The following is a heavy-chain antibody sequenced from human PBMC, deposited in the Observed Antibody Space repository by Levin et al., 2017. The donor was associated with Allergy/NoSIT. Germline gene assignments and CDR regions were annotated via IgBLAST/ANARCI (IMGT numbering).Heavy chain of an antibody. J-gene: IGHJ6*03. Sequence: SETLSLTCSVSGASISRGFYYWSWIRQPAGEGLEWIGRIYVTGSTTYSPSLKSRVTISLDRSKDQVSLKINSVTAADTAVYYCARELGSFSGYKPYWYMDVWGKGTTVTVSS. CDR1: GASISRGFYY. V-gene: IGHV4-61*02. CDR2: IYVTGST. D-gene: IGHD5-12*01. CDR3: ARELGSFSGYKPYWYMDV.